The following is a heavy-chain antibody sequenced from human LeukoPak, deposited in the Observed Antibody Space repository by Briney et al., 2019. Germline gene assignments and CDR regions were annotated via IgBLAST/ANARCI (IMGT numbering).Heavy chain of an antibody. CDR1: GGSISSSSYY. D-gene: IGHD3-10*01. Sequence: SETLSLTCTVSGGSISSSSYYWGWLRQPPGKGLEWIGSIYYSGSTYYNPSLKSRVTISVDTSKNQFSLKLSSVTAADTAVYYCARLRSRGITMVRGNFDYWGQGTLVTVSS. J-gene: IGHJ4*02. CDR2: IYYSGST. CDR3: ARLRSRGITMVRGNFDY. V-gene: IGHV4-39*01.